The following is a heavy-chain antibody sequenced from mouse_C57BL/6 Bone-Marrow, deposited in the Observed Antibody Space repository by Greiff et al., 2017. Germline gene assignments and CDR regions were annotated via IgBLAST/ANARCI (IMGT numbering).Heavy chain of an antibody. Sequence: EVMLVESGGGLVQPGGSLRLSCAASGFTFTDYYMSWVRQPPGKALEWLGFIRNKANGYTTEYSASVKGRFTISRDNSQSILYLQMNALRAEDSATYYCARYLGSSPWYFDVWGTGTTVTVSS. V-gene: IGHV7-3*01. D-gene: IGHD1-1*01. J-gene: IGHJ1*03. CDR3: ARYLGSSPWYFDV. CDR1: GFTFTDYY. CDR2: IRNKANGYTT.